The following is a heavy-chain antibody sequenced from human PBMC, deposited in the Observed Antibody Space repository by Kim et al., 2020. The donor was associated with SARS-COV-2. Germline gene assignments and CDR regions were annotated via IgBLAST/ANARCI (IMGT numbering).Heavy chain of an antibody. CDR3: ARRNSSSWYD. Sequence: ANYAQEVKGRVKITPDTSTSTAYMERSSLRSEDTAVYYCARRNSSSWYDWGQGTLVTVSS. D-gene: IGHD6-13*01. CDR2: A. V-gene: IGHV1-69*02. J-gene: IGHJ4*02.